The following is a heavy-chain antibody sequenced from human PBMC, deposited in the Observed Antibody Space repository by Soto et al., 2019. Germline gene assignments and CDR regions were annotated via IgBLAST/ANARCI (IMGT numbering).Heavy chain of an antibody. CDR1: GFSFTTYW. V-gene: IGHV5-10-1*01. CDR3: ARPVCSSTTCYYGMDV. CDR2: IDPSDSYT. D-gene: IGHD2-2*01. Sequence: GESLKISCKGSGFSFTTYWVSWVRQMPGKGLEWMGRIDPSDSYTNYSPSFQGHVTISADKSINTAYLQWSSLKASDTAIYYCARPVCSSTTCYYGMDVWGQGTAVTVSS. J-gene: IGHJ6*02.